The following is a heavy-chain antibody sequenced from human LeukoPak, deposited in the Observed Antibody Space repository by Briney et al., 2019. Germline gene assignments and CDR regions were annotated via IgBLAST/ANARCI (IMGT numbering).Heavy chain of an antibody. V-gene: IGHV3-23*01. Sequence: GGSLRLSCAASGFTFSSYAMSWVRQAPGKGLEWVSAISGSGGSTYYADSVKGRFTISRDNSKNTLYLQMNSLRAEDTAVYYCARDRGKQQLTSILIGWGQGTLVTVSS. CDR2: ISGSGGST. J-gene: IGHJ4*02. D-gene: IGHD6-13*01. CDR1: GFTFSSYA. CDR3: ARDRGKQQLTSILIG.